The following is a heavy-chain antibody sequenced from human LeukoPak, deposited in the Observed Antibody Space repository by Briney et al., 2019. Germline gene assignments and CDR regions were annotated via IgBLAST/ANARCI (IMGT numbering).Heavy chain of an antibody. CDR1: AFTFSSYA. J-gene: IGHJ4*02. Sequence: PGGSLRLSCAASAFTFSSYAMSWVRQAPGKGLEWVSGVSGSGGSTYYADSVKGRFTISRDNSKNTLYLQMNSLRAEDTAVYYCAKDLDIVATITGNWGQGTLVTVSS. D-gene: IGHD5-12*01. CDR2: VSGSGGST. V-gene: IGHV3-23*01. CDR3: AKDLDIVATITGN.